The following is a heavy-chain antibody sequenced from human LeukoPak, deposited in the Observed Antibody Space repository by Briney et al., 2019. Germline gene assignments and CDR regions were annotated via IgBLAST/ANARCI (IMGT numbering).Heavy chain of an antibody. D-gene: IGHD2-2*01. Sequence: GGSLRLSCAASGFTFSSYSMNWVRQAPGKGLEWVSSISSSSSYIYYADSVKGRFTISRDNAKNSLYLQMDSLRAEDTAVYYCAVLTYQLLDYYFDYWGQGTLVTVSS. CDR3: AVLTYQLLDYYFDY. CDR2: ISSSSSYI. CDR1: GFTFSSYS. V-gene: IGHV3-21*01. J-gene: IGHJ4*02.